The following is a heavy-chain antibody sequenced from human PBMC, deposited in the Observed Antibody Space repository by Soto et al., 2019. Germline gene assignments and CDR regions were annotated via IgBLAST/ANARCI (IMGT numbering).Heavy chain of an antibody. J-gene: IGHJ4*02. Sequence: EVQLLDSGGGLVQPGVSLRLSCAASGFTFSNYAMSWVRQAPGKGLEWVSGVGGSGDSIYYADSVKGRFTISRDNSKDTLYLQMNSLRAEDTAVYYCAKSPLGYCSGGSCYPPHYFDYWGQGTLVTVSS. V-gene: IGHV3-23*01. CDR1: GFTFSNYA. CDR2: VGGSGDSI. CDR3: AKSPLGYCSGGSCYPPHYFDY. D-gene: IGHD2-15*01.